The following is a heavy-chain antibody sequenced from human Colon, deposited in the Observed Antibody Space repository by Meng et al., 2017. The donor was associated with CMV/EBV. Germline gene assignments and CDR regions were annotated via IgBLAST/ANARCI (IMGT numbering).Heavy chain of an antibody. CDR3: VRDGGLPRYYYFALDV. D-gene: IGHD3-10*01. CDR2: IRNDESDK. Sequence: GESLKISCVASGFTFSNYGMHWVRQSPGEGLEWLSFIRNDESDKWYAESVKGRFIISRDNSKNTVTLHLNSLRVEDTATYYCVRDGGLPRYYYFALDVWGQGTRVTVSS. CDR1: GFTFSNYG. J-gene: IGHJ6*02. V-gene: IGHV3-30*02.